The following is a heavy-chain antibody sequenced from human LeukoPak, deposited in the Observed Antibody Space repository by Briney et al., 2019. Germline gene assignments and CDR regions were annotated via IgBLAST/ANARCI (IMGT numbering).Heavy chain of an antibody. CDR3: ARVFGGYFDYGGNAPFDY. V-gene: IGHV1-2*02. CDR2: INPNSGGT. J-gene: IGHJ4*02. CDR1: GYTFTGYY. Sequence: GASVNVSCKASGYTFTGYYMHWVRQAPGQGLEWMGWINPNSGGTNYAQKFQGRVTMTRDTSISTAYMELSRLRSDDTAVYYCARVFGGYFDYGGNAPFDYWGQGTLVTVSS. D-gene: IGHD4-23*01.